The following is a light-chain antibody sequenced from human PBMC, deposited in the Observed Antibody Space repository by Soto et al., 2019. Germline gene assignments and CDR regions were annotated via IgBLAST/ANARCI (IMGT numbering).Light chain of an antibody. V-gene: IGLV8-61*01. Sequence: QTVVTQEPSFSVCPGGTVTLTCALSSGSVSTNYYPSWYQQTPGQAPRTLIYSTNTRSSGVPDRFSGSILGNKAALTIAGAQADDESDYYSVLYMGSGIYVFGNGTKLTVL. CDR1: SGSVSTNYY. CDR3: VLYMGSGIYV. CDR2: STN. J-gene: IGLJ1*01.